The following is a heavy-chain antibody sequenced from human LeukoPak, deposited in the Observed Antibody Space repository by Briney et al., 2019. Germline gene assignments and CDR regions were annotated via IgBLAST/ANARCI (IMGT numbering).Heavy chain of an antibody. CDR1: GGFNTHYY. CDR2: IYYSGST. V-gene: IGHV4-59*08. CDR3: ARLSVVPAAVFDY. Sequence: SETLSLTCSVSGGFNTHYYWTWIRQPPGKGLEWIGYIYYSGSTNYNPSLKSRVTISVDTSKNQFSLKLSSVTAADTAVYYCARLSVVPAAVFDYWGQGTLVTVSS. J-gene: IGHJ4*02. D-gene: IGHD2-2*01.